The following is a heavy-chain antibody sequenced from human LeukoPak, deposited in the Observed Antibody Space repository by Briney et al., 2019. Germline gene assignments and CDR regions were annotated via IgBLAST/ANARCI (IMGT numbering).Heavy chain of an antibody. CDR3: ARRDIFAGALDV. D-gene: IGHD3-9*01. V-gene: IGHV4-4*09. J-gene: IGHJ6*04. Sequence: SETLSLTCTVSGGSINTYYWGWIRQPPGKGLEWIGYIYSSGSTNYNPSLKSRVTISVDTPKNQFSLNLSSVTAADTAVYYCARRDIFAGALDVWGKGTTVTVSS. CDR1: GGSINTYY. CDR2: IYSSGST.